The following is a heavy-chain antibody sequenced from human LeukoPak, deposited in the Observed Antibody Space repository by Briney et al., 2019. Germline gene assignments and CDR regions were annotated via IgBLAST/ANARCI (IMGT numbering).Heavy chain of an antibody. J-gene: IGHJ5*02. CDR3: ARETVAGSRFDP. CDR1: GGSISSGSYY. D-gene: IGHD2-15*01. Sequence: PSETLSLTCTVSGGSISSGSYYWSWIRQPAGKGLEWIGRIYTSGSTHYNPSFKSRVTISVDTSKTRFSLNLSSVTAADTAVYYCARETVAGSRFDPWGQGTLVTVSS. V-gene: IGHV4-61*02. CDR2: IYTSGST.